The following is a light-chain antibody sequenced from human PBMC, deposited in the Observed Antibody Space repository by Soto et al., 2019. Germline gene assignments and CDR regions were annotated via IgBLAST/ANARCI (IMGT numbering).Light chain of an antibody. Sequence: DIQMTQSPSILSASVGDRVTITCRASQSISSWLAWYQQKPGKAPKLLIYDASSLESGVPSRFSGSGSGTELTLTISSLQPDDFATYYGQQYNSYSRTFGQGTKVEIK. CDR2: DAS. J-gene: IGKJ1*01. V-gene: IGKV1-5*01. CDR3: QQYNSYSRT. CDR1: QSISSW.